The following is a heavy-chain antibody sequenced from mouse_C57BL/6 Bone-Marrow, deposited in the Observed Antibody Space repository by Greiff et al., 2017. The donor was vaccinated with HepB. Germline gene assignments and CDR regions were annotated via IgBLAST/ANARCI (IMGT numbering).Heavy chain of an antibody. V-gene: IGHV7-1*01. CDR2: SRNKANDYTT. J-gene: IGHJ3*01. CDR3: ARDAEDSSGYFAY. Sequence: DVQLQESGGGLVQSGRSLRLSCATSGFTFSDFYMEWVRQAPGKGLEWIAASRNKANDYTTEYSASVKGRFIVSRDTSQSILYLQMNALRAEDTAIYYCARDAEDSSGYFAYWGQGTLVTVSA. D-gene: IGHD3-2*02. CDR1: GFTFSDFY.